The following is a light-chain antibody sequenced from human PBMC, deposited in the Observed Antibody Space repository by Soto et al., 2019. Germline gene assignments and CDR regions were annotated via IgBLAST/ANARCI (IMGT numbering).Light chain of an antibody. CDR2: GAS. J-gene: IGKJ2*01. V-gene: IGKV3-15*01. Sequence: EIVMTQSPATLSVSPGERATLSCRASHSVDSNLAWYQQKPGQAPRLLIYGASSREHGIPARFSGSGSGTDFTLTISSLHSEDFAVYYCQEYNNWPPYTFGQGTKLEIK. CDR3: QEYNNWPPYT. CDR1: HSVDSN.